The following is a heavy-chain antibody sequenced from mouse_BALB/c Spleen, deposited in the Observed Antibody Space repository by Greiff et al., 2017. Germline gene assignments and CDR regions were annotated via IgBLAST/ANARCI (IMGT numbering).Heavy chain of an antibody. Sequence: VKLQESGAELMKPGASVKISCKATGYTFSSYWIEWVKQRPGHGLEWIGEILPGSGSTNYNEKFKGKATFTADTSSNTAYMQLSSLTSEDSAVYYCAVYYYGSRRAWFAYWGQGTLVTVSA. J-gene: IGHJ3*01. D-gene: IGHD1-1*01. CDR1: GYTFSSYW. V-gene: IGHV1-9*01. CDR2: ILPGSGST. CDR3: AVYYYGSRRAWFAY.